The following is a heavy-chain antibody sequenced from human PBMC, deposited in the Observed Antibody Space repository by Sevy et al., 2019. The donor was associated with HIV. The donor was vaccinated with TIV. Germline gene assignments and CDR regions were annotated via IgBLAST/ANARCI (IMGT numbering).Heavy chain of an antibody. CDR2: INTLSDTI. CDR3: ARDASVAAYYFDF. J-gene: IGHJ4*02. CDR1: GFTFSSYA. V-gene: IGHV3-48*01. D-gene: IGHD6-19*01. Sequence: GGSLRLSCAASGFTFSSYAMHWVRQAPGKGLEWLAYINTLSDTIKYADSVKGRFTISRDNAKNSLYLQMNSLGVEDTAVYYCARDASVAAYYFDFWGQGTLVTVSS.